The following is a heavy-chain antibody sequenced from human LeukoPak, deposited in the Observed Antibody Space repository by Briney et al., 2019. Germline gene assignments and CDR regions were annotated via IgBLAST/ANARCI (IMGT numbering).Heavy chain of an antibody. D-gene: IGHD1-26*01. CDR3: ESGRGSIYSSLGH. V-gene: IGHV3-53*01. CDR2: IYSGGST. J-gene: IGHJ4*02. CDR1: GFTVSSNY. Sequence: PGGSLPLSLAACGFTVSSNYLSWVRQAPGKGLEWVSVIYSGGSTFYADSVKGRFSISRDNSKNTLYLQMNSLRAEDTAVYYCESGRGSIYSSLGHWGQGTLVTVSS.